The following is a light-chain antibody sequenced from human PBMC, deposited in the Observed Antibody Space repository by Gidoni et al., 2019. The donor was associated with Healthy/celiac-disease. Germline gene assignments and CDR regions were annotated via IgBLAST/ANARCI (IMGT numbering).Light chain of an antibody. CDR3: QHYGSSRYT. V-gene: IGKV3-20*01. CDR1: QSVSSSY. Sequence: EIVLTQSPGTLSLSPGERATLSCRASQSVSSSYLAWYQQTPGQAPRLLIYGASSRAPSIPDMFSSRWSGTYFTLTSSMLEPEYFALYYCQHYGSSRYTFGQGTKLEIK. J-gene: IGKJ2*01. CDR2: GAS.